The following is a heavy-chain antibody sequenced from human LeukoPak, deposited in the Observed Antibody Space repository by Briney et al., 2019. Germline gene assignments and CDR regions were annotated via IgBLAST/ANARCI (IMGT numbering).Heavy chain of an antibody. D-gene: IGHD3-22*01. CDR3: ARGRSERYYDSSGYYY. CDR2: MNPNSGNT. J-gene: IGHJ4*02. Sequence: ASVKVSCKASGYTFTNYDINWVRQATGQGLEWMGWMNPNSGNTGYAQKFQGRVTMTRNTSISTAYMELSSLRSEDTAVYYCARGRSERYYDSSGYYYWGQGTLVTVSS. CDR1: GYTFTNYD. V-gene: IGHV1-8*01.